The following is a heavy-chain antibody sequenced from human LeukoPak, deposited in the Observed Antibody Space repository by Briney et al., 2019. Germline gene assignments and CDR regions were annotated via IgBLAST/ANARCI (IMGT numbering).Heavy chain of an antibody. CDR1: GYTLTELS. CDR3: ATWRVLQWLVREVALDI. Sequence: ASVKVSCKVSGYTLTELSMHWVRQAPGKGLEWMGGFDPEDGETIYAQKFQGRVTMTEDTSTDTAYMELSSLRSEDTAVYYCATWRVLQWLVREVALDIWGQGTMVTVSS. CDR2: FDPEDGET. V-gene: IGHV1-24*01. J-gene: IGHJ3*02. D-gene: IGHD6-19*01.